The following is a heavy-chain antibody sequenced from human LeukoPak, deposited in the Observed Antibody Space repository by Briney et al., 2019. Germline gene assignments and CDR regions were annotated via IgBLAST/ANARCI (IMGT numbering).Heavy chain of an antibody. CDR2: INHSGST. Sequence: SETLSLTCAVYGGSFSGYYWSWIRQPPGKGLEWIGEINHSGSTNYNLSLKSRVTISIDTSKNQFSLKLSSVTAADTAVYYCARDRYCSSTSCDYFDYWGQGTLVTVSS. CDR1: GGSFSGYY. J-gene: IGHJ4*02. V-gene: IGHV4-34*01. CDR3: ARDRYCSSTSCDYFDY. D-gene: IGHD2-2*01.